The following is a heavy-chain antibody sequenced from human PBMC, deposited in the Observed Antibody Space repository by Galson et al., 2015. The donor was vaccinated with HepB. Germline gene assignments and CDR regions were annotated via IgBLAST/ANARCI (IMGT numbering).Heavy chain of an antibody. V-gene: IGHV1-2*02. Sequence: SVKVSCKASGYTFTGYYMHWVRQAPGQGLEWMGWINPNSGGTNYAQKFQGRVTMTRDTSISTAYMELSRLRSDDTAVYYCAREGFVYYDILTGSFDYWGQGTLVTVSS. CDR1: GYTFTGYY. D-gene: IGHD3-9*01. J-gene: IGHJ4*02. CDR3: AREGFVYYDILTGSFDY. CDR2: INPNSGGT.